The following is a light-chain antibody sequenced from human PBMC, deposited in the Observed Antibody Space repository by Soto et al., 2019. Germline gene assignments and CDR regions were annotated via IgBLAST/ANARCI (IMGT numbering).Light chain of an antibody. CDR3: QQYDTWHT. J-gene: IGKJ4*01. CDR1: QTIRTS. Sequence: EIVMTQSPGTLSVSPGERATLSCRASQTIRTSLAWYPQKPGQAPRLLIYGASTRATGIPAWFSGSGSGTEFTLTISSLQSEDCAVYFCQQYDTWHTFGGGTKVEIK. CDR2: GAS. V-gene: IGKV3-15*01.